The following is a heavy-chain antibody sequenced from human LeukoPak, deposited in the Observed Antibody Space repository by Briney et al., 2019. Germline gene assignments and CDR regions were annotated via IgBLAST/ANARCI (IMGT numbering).Heavy chain of an antibody. CDR2: IRYDGSNK. D-gene: IGHD1-7*01. Sequence: GGSLRLSCAASGFTFSSYGMHWVRQAPGKGLEWVAFIRYDGSNKYYADSVKGRFTISRDNSKNTLYLQMNSLRAEDTAVYYCAKDNWNYVGGAFDIWGQGTMVTVSS. CDR3: AKDNWNYVGGAFDI. CDR1: GFTFSSYG. V-gene: IGHV3-30*02. J-gene: IGHJ3*02.